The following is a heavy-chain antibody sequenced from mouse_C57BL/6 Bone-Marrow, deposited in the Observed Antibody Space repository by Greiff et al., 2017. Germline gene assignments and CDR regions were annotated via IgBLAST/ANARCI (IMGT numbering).Heavy chain of an antibody. CDR1: GSTFPDYY. Sequence: VQLQQSGPELVRPGASVKLSCKASGSTFPDYYINWVKQRPGQGLEWIARIYPGSGNTYSNEKFKGKATLTAEKSSSTAYMQLSSLTSEDSAVYFCARGIAMDYWGQGTSVTVSS. V-gene: IGHV1-76*01. CDR3: ARGIAMDY. CDR2: IYPGSGNT. J-gene: IGHJ4*01.